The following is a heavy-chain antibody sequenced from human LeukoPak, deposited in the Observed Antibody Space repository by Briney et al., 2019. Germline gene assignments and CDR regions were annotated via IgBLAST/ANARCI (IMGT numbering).Heavy chain of an antibody. V-gene: IGHV3-23*01. CDR2: ISGSGGRT. J-gene: IGHJ3*02. CDR3: AREKLNAFDI. Sequence: GGSLRLSCAASGFTFSNYVMTWLRQAPGKGLEWVSAISGSGGRTDYADSVKGRFTISRDNSKNTLYLQMNSLRAEDTAVYYCAREKLNAFDIWGQGTMVTVSS. D-gene: IGHD3-10*01. CDR1: GFTFSNYV.